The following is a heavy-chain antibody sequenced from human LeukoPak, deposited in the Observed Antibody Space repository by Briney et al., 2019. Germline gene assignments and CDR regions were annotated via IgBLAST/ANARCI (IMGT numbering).Heavy chain of an antibody. D-gene: IGHD3-3*01. CDR3: TRQKAAFTGGMVATSFDY. J-gene: IGHJ4*02. CDR1: GFIFSDYA. CDR2: ISPSGDFI. Sequence: GESLRLSCAGSGFIFSDYAMTWVRQAPGKGLEWVSSISPSGDFIYYVDSVKGRFTVSRDNAKRSLHLQMSSLGAGDTAGYYCTRQKAAFTGGMVATSFDYWGQGTLVSVSS. V-gene: IGHV3-21*01.